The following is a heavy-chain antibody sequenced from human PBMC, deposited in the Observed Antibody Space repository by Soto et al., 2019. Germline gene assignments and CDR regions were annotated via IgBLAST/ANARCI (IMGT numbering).Heavy chain of an antibody. CDR2: IWYDGSNK. J-gene: IGHJ4*02. V-gene: IGHV3-33*01. CDR1: GFTFSSNG. CDR3: ARDHCGGDCYEEYYFDY. Sequence: QVQLVESGGGVVQPGRSLRLSCAASGFTFSSNGMHWVRQAPGKGLEWVAVIWYDGSNKYYADSVKGRFTISRDNSKNTLYLQMNSLRAEDTAVYYCARDHCGGDCYEEYYFDYWGQGTLVTVSS. D-gene: IGHD2-21*01.